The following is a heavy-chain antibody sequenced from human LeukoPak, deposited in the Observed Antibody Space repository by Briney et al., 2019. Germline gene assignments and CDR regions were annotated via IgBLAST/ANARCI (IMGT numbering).Heavy chain of an antibody. CDR1: GDSVSTNNTA. Sequence: SQTLSLTCAISGDSVSTNNTAWNWFRQSPSRGLEWLGRTYYRSKWYNDYALFVESRITINPDTSKNQFSLQLDSVTPEDTAIYYCAGGTTVADIWGQGTLVTVSS. D-gene: IGHD6-19*01. V-gene: IGHV6-1*01. J-gene: IGHJ4*02. CDR2: TYYRSKWYN. CDR3: AGGTTVADI.